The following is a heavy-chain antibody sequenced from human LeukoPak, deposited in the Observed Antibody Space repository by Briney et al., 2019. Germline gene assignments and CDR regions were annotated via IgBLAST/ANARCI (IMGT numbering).Heavy chain of an antibody. CDR2: IHPSTGNP. Sequence: ASVKVSCKASGYTFTNYAMNWVRQAPGQGLEWMGWIHPSTGNPTYAQDFTGRFVFSFDTSVSTTYLQISSLKAEDTAVYYYARAYQRLGELSLPDYWGQGSLVTVYS. J-gene: IGHJ4*02. CDR3: ARAYQRLGELSLPDY. D-gene: IGHD3-16*02. CDR1: GYTFTNYA. V-gene: IGHV7-4-1*02.